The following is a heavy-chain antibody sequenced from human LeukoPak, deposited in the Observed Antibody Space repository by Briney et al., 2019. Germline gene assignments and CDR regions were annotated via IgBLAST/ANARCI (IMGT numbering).Heavy chain of an antibody. V-gene: IGHV3-23*01. D-gene: IGHD3-16*01. Sequence: GGSLRLSCAASGFTFSTYPMNWVRQAPGKGLEWVSTISGSGGTPHYADSVKGRFTISRDNSKNTLHLQMNSLRAEDTAVYYCAKGGDLITYFDYWGQGTLVTVSS. CDR2: ISGSGGTP. CDR1: GFTFSTYP. CDR3: AKGGDLITYFDY. J-gene: IGHJ4*02.